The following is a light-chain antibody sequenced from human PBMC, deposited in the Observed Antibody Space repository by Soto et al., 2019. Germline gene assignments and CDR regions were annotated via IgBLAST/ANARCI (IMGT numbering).Light chain of an antibody. V-gene: IGKV1-27*01. J-gene: IGKJ1*01. Sequence: DIQMAQSPSSLSASIGDRVTITCRASQGISEYLAWYQQRPGNAPNLLIYGASILQSGVPSRFRGSGSGTHFTLTISSLQPEDVATDYCHSYNSIPRTFGQGTTVEIK. CDR2: GAS. CDR3: HSYNSIPRT. CDR1: QGISEY.